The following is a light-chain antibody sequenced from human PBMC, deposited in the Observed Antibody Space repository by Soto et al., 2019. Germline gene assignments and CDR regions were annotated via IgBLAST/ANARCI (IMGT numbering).Light chain of an antibody. V-gene: IGKV1-5*01. Sequence: DIQMTQSPSTLSASVGDRVTITCRASQSISSWLAWYQQKRGKAPELLIYDASSLESGVPSRFSGSGSGTEFTLTISSLQPDDFATYYCQQYYSYSSATFGQGTKLEIK. J-gene: IGKJ2*01. CDR1: QSISSW. CDR2: DAS. CDR3: QQYYSYSSAT.